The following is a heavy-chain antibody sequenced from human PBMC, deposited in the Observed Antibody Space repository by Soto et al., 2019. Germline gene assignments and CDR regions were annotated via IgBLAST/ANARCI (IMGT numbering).Heavy chain of an antibody. CDR3: ARRPLWGSSSYYFDY. J-gene: IGHJ4*02. CDR1: GGSISSSSYY. V-gene: IGHV4-39*01. D-gene: IGHD6-6*01. CDR2: IYYSGST. Sequence: QLQLQESGPGLVKPSETLSLTCTVSGGSISSSSYYWGWIRQPPGKGLEWIGSIYYSGSTYYNPSLKSRVTISVDTSKNQFSLKLSSVTAADTAVYYCARRPLWGSSSYYFDYWGQGTLVTVSS.